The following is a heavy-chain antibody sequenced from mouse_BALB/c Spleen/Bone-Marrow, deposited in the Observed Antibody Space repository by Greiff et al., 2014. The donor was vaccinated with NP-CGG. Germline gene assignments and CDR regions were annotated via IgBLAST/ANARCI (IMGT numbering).Heavy chain of an antibody. D-gene: IGHD2-3*01. J-gene: IGHJ4*01. CDR2: INPYNGGT. CDR1: DYSFTDYT. CDR3: ARRDGNFYYAMDY. V-gene: IGHV1-19*01. Sequence: EVMLVESGPELVKPGASMKISCKASDYSFTDYTMNRVKQSHGKNLEWIGLINPYNGGTSYNQKFKGKATLTVDKSSSTAYMELLSLTSEDSAVYYCARRDGNFYYAMDYWGQGTSVTVSS.